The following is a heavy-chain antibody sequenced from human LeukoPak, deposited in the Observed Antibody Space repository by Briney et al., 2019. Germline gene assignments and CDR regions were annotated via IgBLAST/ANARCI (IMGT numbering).Heavy chain of an antibody. CDR2: INHSGST. Sequence: SETLSLTCAVYGGSFSGYYWSWIRQPPGKGLEWIGEINHSGSTNYNPSLKSRVTISVDKSKNQFSLKLSSVTAADTAVYYCARSGIYYSDSSGYFIDSWGQGTLVTVSS. V-gene: IGHV4-34*01. CDR3: ARSGIYYSDSSGYFIDS. CDR1: GGSFSGYY. D-gene: IGHD3-22*01. J-gene: IGHJ5*01.